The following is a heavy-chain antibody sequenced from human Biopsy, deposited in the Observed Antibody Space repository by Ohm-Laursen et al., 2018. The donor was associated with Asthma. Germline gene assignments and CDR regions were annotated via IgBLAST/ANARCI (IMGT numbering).Heavy chain of an antibody. CDR3: ATFPYGDYLPLDY. CDR1: GFTFSSDG. Sequence: SLRLSCSASGFTFSSDGMHWVRQAPGKGLEWVSAISGSGGSTYYADSVKGRYTISRDNSKNTLYLQMNSLRAEDTAVYYCATFPYGDYLPLDYWGQGTLVTVSS. D-gene: IGHD4-17*01. CDR2: ISGSGGST. J-gene: IGHJ4*02. V-gene: IGHV3-23*01.